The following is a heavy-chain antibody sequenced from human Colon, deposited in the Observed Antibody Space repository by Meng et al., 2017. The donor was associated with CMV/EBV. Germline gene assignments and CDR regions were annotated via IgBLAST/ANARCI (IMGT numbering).Heavy chain of an antibody. D-gene: IGHD4-11*01. J-gene: IGHJ6*02. V-gene: IGHV3-21*06. CDR2: ISHTSDT. CDR1: GFTFSSYS. Sequence: GESLKISCAASGFTFSSYSLNWVRQAPGKGLEWVSSISHTSDTYYADSLKGRFTLSRDNAQNSVYLQMNSLTAEDTAVYYCAKASSNFPYYSMDVWGQGTPVTVSS. CDR3: AKASSNFPYYSMDV.